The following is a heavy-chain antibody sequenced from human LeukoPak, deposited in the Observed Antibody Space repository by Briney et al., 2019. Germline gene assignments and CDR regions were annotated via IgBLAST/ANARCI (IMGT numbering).Heavy chain of an antibody. CDR1: GGSISSYY. J-gene: IGHJ3*02. V-gene: IGHV4-59*01. CDR2: IYYSGST. CDR3: ARASVRSMITFGGVIGAFDI. D-gene: IGHD3-16*01. Sequence: PSETLSLTCTVSGGSISSYYWSWIRQPPGKGLEWIGYIYYSGSTNYNPSLKSRVTISVDTSKNQFSLKLSSVTAADTAVYYCARASVRSMITFGGVIGAFDIWGQGTMVTVSS.